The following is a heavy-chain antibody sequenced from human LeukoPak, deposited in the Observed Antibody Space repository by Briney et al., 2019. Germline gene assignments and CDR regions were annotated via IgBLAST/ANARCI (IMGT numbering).Heavy chain of an antibody. Sequence: SQTRSPTSTLSAPSISISSYYCGWIRQPPGNGLEWIWEINHRGSTNYNPSHKSRVTISVDTSKIQFSLKLGSVTAADTAVYYCARKGSAPTGRYSSGWRYWIWFDPWGQGTLVTVSS. CDR1: APSISISSYY. J-gene: IGHJ5*02. V-gene: IGHV4-39*07. CDR2: INHRGST. CDR3: ARKGSAPTGRYSSGWRYWIWFDP. D-gene: IGHD6-19*01.